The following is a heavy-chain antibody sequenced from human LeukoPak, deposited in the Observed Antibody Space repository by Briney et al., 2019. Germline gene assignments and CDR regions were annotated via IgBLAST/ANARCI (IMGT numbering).Heavy chain of an antibody. D-gene: IGHD2-2*01. CDR1: GYTFTGYY. CDR3: ARGREKRYCSSTSCSYYYYYMDV. V-gene: IGHV1-2*02. J-gene: IGHJ6*03. Sequence: ASVKVSRKASGYTFTGYYMHWVRQAPGQGLEWMGWINPNSGGTNYAQKFQGRVTMTRDTSISTAYMELSRLRSDDTAVYYCARGREKRYCSSTSCSYYYYYMDVWGKGTTVTVSS. CDR2: INPNSGGT.